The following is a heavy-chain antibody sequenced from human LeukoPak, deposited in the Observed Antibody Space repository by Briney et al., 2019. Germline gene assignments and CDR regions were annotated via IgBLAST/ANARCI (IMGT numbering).Heavy chain of an antibody. CDR1: GGSISSGGHY. Sequence: SETLSLTCTVSGGSISSGGHYWSWFRQHPGKGLEWIGYIYDSGSTYYNPSLKSRVAMSVDTSKNQFSLNLSSVTAADTAVYYCPRGPTVTTDYWGQGTRVTVSP. V-gene: IGHV4-31*03. CDR3: PRGPTVTTDY. D-gene: IGHD4-17*01. J-gene: IGHJ4*02. CDR2: IYDSGST.